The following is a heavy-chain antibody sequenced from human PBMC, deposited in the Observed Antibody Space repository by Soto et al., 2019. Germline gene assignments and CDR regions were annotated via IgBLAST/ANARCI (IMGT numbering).Heavy chain of an antibody. J-gene: IGHJ4*02. V-gene: IGHV3-11*05. CDR3: ARFRSNSRTRFYFDY. D-gene: IGHD3-10*01. Sequence: QVHLVESGGGLVEPGGSLRLSCVVSGFTFSNNYMTWIRQAPGKGLEWVSYISGGSDYIHYADSVKGRFTISRDNAKNSLYLQMSSLRAEDTAVYYCARFRSNSRTRFYFDYWGQGTLVTVSS. CDR2: ISGGSDYI. CDR1: GFTFSNNY.